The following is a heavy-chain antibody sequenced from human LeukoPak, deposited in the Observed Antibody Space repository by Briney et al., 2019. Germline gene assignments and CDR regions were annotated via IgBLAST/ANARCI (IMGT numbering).Heavy chain of an antibody. V-gene: IGHV1-69*13. D-gene: IGHD6-13*01. CDR3: ARGSGRRVAAAGYYFDY. CDR2: VIPIFGTA. J-gene: IGHJ4*02. CDR1: GGTFSSYA. Sequence: SVKVSCKASGGTFSSYAISWVRQAPGQGLEWMGGVIPIFGTANYAQKFQGRVTITADESTSTAYMELSSLRSEDTAVYYCARGSGRRVAAAGYYFDYWGQGTLVTVSS.